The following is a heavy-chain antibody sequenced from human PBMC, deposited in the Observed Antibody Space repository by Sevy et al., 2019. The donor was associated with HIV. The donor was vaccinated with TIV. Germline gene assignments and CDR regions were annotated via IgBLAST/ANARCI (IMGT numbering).Heavy chain of an antibody. Sequence: VPVKVSCEASGYTFNSDDINWVRQATRQGLERTGWMNPNSGNTGYSQHFHGRVTMNRNSSISTAYMEPSSLRSDDTAVYSCTRCIEGRHCSSSSCYKWGAFDLGGQGTMTTVSS. J-gene: IGHJ3*01. D-gene: IGHD2-2*02. CDR3: TRCIEGRHCSSSSCYKWGAFDL. CDR2: MNPNSGNT. V-gene: IGHV1-8*01. CDR1: GYTFNSDD.